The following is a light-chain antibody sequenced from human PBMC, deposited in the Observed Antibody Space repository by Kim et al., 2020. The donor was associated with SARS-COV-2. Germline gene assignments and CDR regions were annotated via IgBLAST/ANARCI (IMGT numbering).Light chain of an antibody. V-gene: IGKV1-39*01. CDR3: QQSYSTPPT. J-gene: IGKJ2*01. CDR2: AAS. CDR1: QSISSY. Sequence: DIQMTQSPSSLSASVGDRVTITCRASQSISSYLNWYQQKPGKAPKLLIYAASSLQSGVPSRFSGSGSGTDFTLTISSLQPEDFATYYCQQSYSTPPTFSQGTKREI.